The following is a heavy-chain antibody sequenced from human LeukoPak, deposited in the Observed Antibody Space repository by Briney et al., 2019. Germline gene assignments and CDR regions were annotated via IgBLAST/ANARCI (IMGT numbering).Heavy chain of an antibody. CDR2: IYYTGTT. CDR1: GGSINNYY. Sequence: SETLSLTCTVPGGSINNYYWSWIRQPPGKGLEWIGYIYYTGTTNYNPSLKSRVTISVDTSKNEFSLNVSSVTAADTALYYCARKGGTFDYWGQGILVTVSS. V-gene: IGHV4-59*08. CDR3: ARKGGTFDY. D-gene: IGHD2-15*01. J-gene: IGHJ4*02.